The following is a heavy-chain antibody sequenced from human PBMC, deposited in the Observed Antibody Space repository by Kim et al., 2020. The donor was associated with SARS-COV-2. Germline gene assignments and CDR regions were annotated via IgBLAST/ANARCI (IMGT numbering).Heavy chain of an antibody. CDR1: GFTFSSYW. CDR2: INSDGSST. D-gene: IGHD3-9*01. J-gene: IGHJ6*02. Sequence: GGSLRLSCAASGFTFSSYWMHWVRQAPGKGLVWVSRINSDGSSTSYADSVKGRFTISRDNAKNTLYLQMNSLRAEDTAVYYCAKADEGRYFDWLLSSEDSYYYYGMDVWGQGTTVTVSS. CDR3: AKADEGRYFDWLLSSEDSYYYYGMDV. V-gene: IGHV3-74*01.